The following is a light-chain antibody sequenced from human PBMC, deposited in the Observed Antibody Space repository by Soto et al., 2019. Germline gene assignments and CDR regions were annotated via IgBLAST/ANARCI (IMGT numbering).Light chain of an antibody. J-gene: IGLJ1*01. Sequence: QSALTQPRSVSGSPGQSVTISCTGTSSDVGAYNYVSWYQQHPGKAPKLMIYDVRKRPSGVPDRFSGSTSGNTASLTISGLQAEDEADYYCCSYAGSYTFVFGTGTKVTVL. CDR3: CSYAGSYTFV. V-gene: IGLV2-11*01. CDR1: SSDVGAYNY. CDR2: DVR.